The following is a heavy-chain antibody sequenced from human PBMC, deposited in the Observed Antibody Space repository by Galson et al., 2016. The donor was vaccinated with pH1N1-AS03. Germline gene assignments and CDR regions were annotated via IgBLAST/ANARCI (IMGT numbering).Heavy chain of an antibody. V-gene: IGHV3-21*01. CDR1: GFTFSSYS. CDR3: ARSRSPDYYDSSTYRPDAFDI. J-gene: IGHJ3*02. D-gene: IGHD3-22*01. Sequence: SLRLSCAASGFTFSSYSMNWVRQAPGKGLEWVSSISCSGNYKYYADSVKGRFTVSRDNAMNSLYLQMNSLRAEDTALYYCARSRSPDYYDSSTYRPDAFDIWGQGTMVTVSS. CDR2: ISCSGNYK.